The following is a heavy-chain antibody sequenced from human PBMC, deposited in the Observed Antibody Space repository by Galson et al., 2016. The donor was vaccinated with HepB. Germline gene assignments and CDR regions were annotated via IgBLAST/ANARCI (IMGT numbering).Heavy chain of an antibody. V-gene: IGHV4-59*01. J-gene: IGHJ4*02. Sequence: LSLTCTVSGGSISTYYWTWIRQPPGKGLEWIGNVFHTGDTNYNPSLRSRISMSVETSKKQVSLRLTSVTAGDTAVYYCARDIGVPRDGHNYEYWGQGTLVTVSS. CDR3: ARDIGVPRDGHNYEY. D-gene: IGHD5-24*01. CDR1: GGSISTYY. CDR2: VFHTGDT.